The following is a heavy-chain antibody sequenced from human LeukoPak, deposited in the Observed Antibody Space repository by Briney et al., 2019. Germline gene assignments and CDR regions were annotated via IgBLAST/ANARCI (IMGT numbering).Heavy chain of an antibody. CDR3: ARVISDYGDYGGFDP. V-gene: IGHV1-46*01. Sequence: ASVKVSCEASGYTFTSYYMHWVRQAPGQGLEWMGIINPSGGSTSYAQKFQGRVTMTRDTSTSTVYMELSSLRSEDTAVYYCARVISDYGDYGGFDPWGQGTLVTVSS. CDR1: GYTFTSYY. CDR2: INPSGGST. J-gene: IGHJ5*02. D-gene: IGHD4-17*01.